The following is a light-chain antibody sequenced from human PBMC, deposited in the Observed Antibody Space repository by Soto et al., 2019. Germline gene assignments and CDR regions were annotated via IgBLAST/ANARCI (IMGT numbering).Light chain of an antibody. V-gene: IGLV2-14*03. CDR3: TSYTSSTPFYV. J-gene: IGLJ1*01. Sequence: QSALTQPASVSGSPGQSIAISCTGVRTDFYGYDYVSWYQQHPGHAPQLIIYDVSNRPSGVSHRFSGSKSGDTASLTISVLQAEDEADYYCTSYTSSTPFYVFGTGTRSPS. CDR1: RTDFYGYDY. CDR2: DVS.